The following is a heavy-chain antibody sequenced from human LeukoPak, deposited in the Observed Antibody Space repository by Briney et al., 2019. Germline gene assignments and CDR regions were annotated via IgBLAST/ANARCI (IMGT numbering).Heavy chain of an antibody. Sequence: GGSLRPSCAASGFTFRSYAMSWVRQAPGKGLEWVSAISGSGGSTYYADSVKGRFTISRDNSKNTLYLQMNSLRAEDTAVYYCAKGSATHHLRYFDYWGQGTLVTVSS. J-gene: IGHJ4*02. CDR3: AKGSATHHLRYFDY. V-gene: IGHV3-23*01. CDR1: GFTFRSYA. CDR2: ISGSGGST.